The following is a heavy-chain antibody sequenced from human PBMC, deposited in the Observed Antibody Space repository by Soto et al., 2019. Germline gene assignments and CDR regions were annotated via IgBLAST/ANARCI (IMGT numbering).Heavy chain of an antibody. V-gene: IGHV3-30*18. CDR3: AKEMYPRTVLDNSSPWGDY. D-gene: IGHD6-6*01. J-gene: IGHJ4*02. CDR1: GITFTTYG. Sequence: QVQLVQSGGGEIQPGTSLRLSCAASGITFTTYGMHWVRQTPGKGLEWVAVVSYDGSHKYYADSVKGRFTISRDDSKNTLYLQKNSLRVEDTALYYCAKEMYPRTVLDNSSPWGDYWGQGTLVTVSS. CDR2: VSYDGSHK.